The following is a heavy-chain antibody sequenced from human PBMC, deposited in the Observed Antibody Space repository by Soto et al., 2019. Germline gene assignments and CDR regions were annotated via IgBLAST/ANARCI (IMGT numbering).Heavy chain of an antibody. CDR1: GFTFSSYS. D-gene: IGHD3-10*01. CDR2: ISSSSSTI. Sequence: PGGSLRLSCAASGFTFSSYSMNWVRQAPGKGLEWVSYISSSSSTIYYADSVKGRFTISRDNAKNSLCLQMNSLRDEDTAVYYCARGGALWFGESNWFDPWGQGTLVTVYS. V-gene: IGHV3-48*02. CDR3: ARGGALWFGESNWFDP. J-gene: IGHJ5*02.